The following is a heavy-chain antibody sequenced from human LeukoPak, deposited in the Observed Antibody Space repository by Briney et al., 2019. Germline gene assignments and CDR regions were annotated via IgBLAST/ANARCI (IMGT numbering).Heavy chain of an antibody. V-gene: IGHV1-69*13. CDR2: IIPIFGTA. CDR1: GGTFSSYA. CDR3: ARGNEGYDYCWRH. Sequence: SVKVSCEASGGTFSSYAISWVRQAPGQGLEWVGGIIPIFGTANYAQKFQGRVTITADESTSTAYMELSSLRSEDTAVYYCARGNEGYDYCWRHWGRGTLVTVSS. D-gene: IGHD5-12*01. J-gene: IGHJ4*02.